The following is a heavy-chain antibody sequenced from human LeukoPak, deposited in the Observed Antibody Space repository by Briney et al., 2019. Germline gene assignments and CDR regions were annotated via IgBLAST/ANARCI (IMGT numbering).Heavy chain of an antibody. Sequence: SETLSLTCTISGGSISSYYWSWIRQPPGKGLEWIGYIYYSGSTNYSPSLQSRVTLSVDTSKNQFSLRLNSVTAADTAVYYCATYGSGNYYLDYWGQGTLVIVSS. CDR1: GGSISSYY. CDR2: IYYSGST. CDR3: ATYGSGNYYLDY. D-gene: IGHD3-10*01. V-gene: IGHV4-59*01. J-gene: IGHJ4*02.